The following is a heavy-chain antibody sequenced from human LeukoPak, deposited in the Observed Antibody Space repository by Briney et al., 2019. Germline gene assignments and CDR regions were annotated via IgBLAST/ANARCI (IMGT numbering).Heavy chain of an antibody. D-gene: IGHD2-2*01. CDR3: GRGSYFCGSTSCEGRNYNTMAV. J-gene: IGHJ6*03. Sequence: PSETLSLTCTVSGGSISSYYWSWIRQPPGKGLEWIGEINHSGSTNYNPSLKSRVTISVDTSKNQFSLKLSSVTAADTAVYYCGRGSYFCGSTSCEGRNYNTMAVWGKGPTVTVSS. V-gene: IGHV4-34*01. CDR1: GGSISSYY. CDR2: INHSGST.